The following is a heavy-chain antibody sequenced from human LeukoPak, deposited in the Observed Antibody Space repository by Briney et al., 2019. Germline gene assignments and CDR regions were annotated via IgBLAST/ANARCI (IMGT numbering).Heavy chain of an antibody. CDR3: ARHRSYDILTGYVQREGMDV. CDR1: GGSFSGYY. J-gene: IGHJ6*02. CDR2: INHSGST. Sequence: SETLSLTCAVYGGSFSGYYWSWIRQPPGKGLEWIGEINHSGSTNYNPSLKSRVTISVDTSKNQFSLKLSSVTAADTAVYYCARHRSYDILTGYVQREGMDVWGQGTTVTVSS. D-gene: IGHD3-9*01. V-gene: IGHV4-34*01.